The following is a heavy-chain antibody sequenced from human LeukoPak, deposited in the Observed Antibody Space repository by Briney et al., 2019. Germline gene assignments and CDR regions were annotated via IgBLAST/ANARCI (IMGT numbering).Heavy chain of an antibody. V-gene: IGHV1-8*03. CDR2: TNPNSGNT. J-gene: IGHJ4*02. CDR1: GYTFTSYD. CDR3: ARVTRRLADY. Sequence: ASVKVSCRASGYTFTSYDINWVRQATGQGLEWMGWTNPNSGNTGYAQKFQGRVTITRNTSISTAYMELSSLRSEDTAVYYCARVTRRLADYWGEGTLVTVSS.